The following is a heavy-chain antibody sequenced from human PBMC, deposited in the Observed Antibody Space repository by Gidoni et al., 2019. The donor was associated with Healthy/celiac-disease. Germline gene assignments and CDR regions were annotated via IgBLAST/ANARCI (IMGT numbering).Heavy chain of an antibody. V-gene: IGHV3-7*01. J-gene: IGHJ4*02. CDR2: IKQDGSGK. CDR1: VFTFFRYE. Sequence: EVQLVEPGGGLSNPGGSLKPPCAASVFTFFRYEMSWVRQAPGKELEWVGTIKQDGSGKCYVEYGKGRVTIARDNSKNTRYLQMSSLRAEDTAVYYCAREGRDDDDDSSGSDYWGQGTLVTVSS. CDR3: AREGRDDDDDSSGSDY. D-gene: IGHD3-22*01.